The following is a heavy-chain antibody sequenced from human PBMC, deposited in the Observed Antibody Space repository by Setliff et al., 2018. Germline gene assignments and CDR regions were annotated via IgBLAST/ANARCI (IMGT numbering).Heavy chain of an antibody. CDR2: IYYSGNT. J-gene: IGHJ4*02. V-gene: IGHV4-39*01. CDR3: ARHYGGGYKHFDY. D-gene: IGHD5-12*01. Sequence: WVRQPPGKGLEWIAHIYYSGNTFYNPSLGSRLTISGDTSKNQFSLKLSSVTTADTAVYYCARHYGGGYKHFDYWGQGTLVTVSS.